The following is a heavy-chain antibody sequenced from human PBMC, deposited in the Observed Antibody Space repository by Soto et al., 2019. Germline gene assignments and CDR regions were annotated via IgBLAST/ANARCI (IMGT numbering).Heavy chain of an antibody. J-gene: IGHJ6*02. D-gene: IGHD2-2*01. CDR3: ATVPAAMPGGEDYYYYGMDV. Sequence: GESLKISYKGSGYSFTSYWIGWARQMPGKGLEWMGIIYPGDSDTRYSPSFQGQVTISADKSISTAYLQWSSLKASDTAVYYCATVPAAMPGGEDYYYYGMDVWGQGTTVTVSS. CDR2: IYPGDSDT. V-gene: IGHV5-51*01. CDR1: GYSFTSYW.